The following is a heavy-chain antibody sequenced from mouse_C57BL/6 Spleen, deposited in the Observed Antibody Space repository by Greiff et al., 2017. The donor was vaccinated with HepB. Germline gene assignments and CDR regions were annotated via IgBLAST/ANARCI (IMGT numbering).Heavy chain of an antibody. D-gene: IGHD1-1*01. V-gene: IGHV1-18*01. CDR3: ARGSSDYAMDY. J-gene: IGHJ4*01. CDR2: INPNDGGT. CDR1: GYTFTDYN. Sequence: VQLQQSGPELVKPGASVKIPCKASGYTFTDYNMDWVKQSHGKSLEWIGDINPNDGGTIYNQKFKGKATLTVDKSSSTAYMELRRLTSEDTAVYDCARGSSDYAMDYWGQGTSVTVSS.